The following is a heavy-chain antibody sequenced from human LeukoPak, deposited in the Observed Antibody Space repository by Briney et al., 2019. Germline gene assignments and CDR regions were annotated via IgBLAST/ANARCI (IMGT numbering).Heavy chain of an antibody. CDR3: ARGNGSSYFFDY. CDR1: GYSIRSGDY. CDR2: IYHSGST. D-gene: IGHD6-6*01. V-gene: IGHV4-38-2*02. Sequence: TPSETLSLTCTVSGYSIRSGDYWGWIRQPPGKGLEWIGNIYHSGSTYYNPSLKSRVTISVDKSKNQFSLSLSSVTAADTAFYHCARGNGSSYFFDYWGQGTLVTVSS. J-gene: IGHJ4*02.